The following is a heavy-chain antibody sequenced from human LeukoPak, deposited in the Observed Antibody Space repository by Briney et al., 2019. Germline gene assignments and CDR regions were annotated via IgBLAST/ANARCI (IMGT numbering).Heavy chain of an antibody. Sequence: PETLSLTCTVSGGSISSSSYYWGWIRQPPGKGLESNGSIYYSGTTYSNPSLKSRATLSVDTPKHQFSLKLSSVTAEDTAVYYCARRGNGSFWGQGTLVTVSS. CDR1: GGSISSSSYY. J-gene: IGHJ4*02. CDR3: ARRGNGSF. V-gene: IGHV4-39*01. D-gene: IGHD4-23*01. CDR2: IYYSGTT.